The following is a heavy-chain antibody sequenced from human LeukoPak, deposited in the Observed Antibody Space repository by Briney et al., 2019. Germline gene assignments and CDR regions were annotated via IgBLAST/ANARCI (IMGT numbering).Heavy chain of an antibody. CDR1: GGSFSGYY. Sequence: PSETLSLTCAVYGGSFSGYYWSWIRQPPGKGLEWIGEINHSGSTNYNPSLKSRVTISVDTSKNQLSLKLSSVTAADTAVYYCAREEDYGSGSYRDFRWFDPWGQGTLVTVSS. CDR2: INHSGST. CDR3: AREEDYGSGSYRDFRWFDP. V-gene: IGHV4-34*01. D-gene: IGHD3-10*01. J-gene: IGHJ5*02.